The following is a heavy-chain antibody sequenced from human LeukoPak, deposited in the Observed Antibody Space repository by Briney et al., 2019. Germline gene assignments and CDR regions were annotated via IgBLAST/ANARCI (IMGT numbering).Heavy chain of an antibody. CDR3: AKDQVVVGAIASPPFFDY. J-gene: IGHJ4*02. CDR1: GFTFSSYG. CDR2: IRYDGSNK. D-gene: IGHD2-2*01. V-gene: IGHV3-30*02. Sequence: GGSLRLSCAASGFTFSSYGMHWVRQAPGKGLEWVAFIRYDGSNKYYADSVKGRFTISRDNSKNTLYLQMNSLRAEDTAVYYCAKDQVVVGAIASPPFFDYWGQGTLVTVSS.